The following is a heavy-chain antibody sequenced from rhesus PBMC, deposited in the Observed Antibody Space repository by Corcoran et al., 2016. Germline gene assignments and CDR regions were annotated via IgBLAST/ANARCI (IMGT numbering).Heavy chain of an antibody. CDR2: IYGSGGSP. CDR1: GGSISASYY. D-gene: IGHD1-7*02. J-gene: IGHJ6*01. Sequence: QVQLQESGPGLVKPSETLSLTCAVSGGSISASYYWSWIRQPPGKAREWIGYIYGSGGSPYYNPSLKSRVTISTDTSKNQFSLKLSSVTAADTAVYYCARTNWNDWGLDSWGQGVVVTVSS. CDR3: ARTNWNDWGLDS. V-gene: IGHV4S7*01.